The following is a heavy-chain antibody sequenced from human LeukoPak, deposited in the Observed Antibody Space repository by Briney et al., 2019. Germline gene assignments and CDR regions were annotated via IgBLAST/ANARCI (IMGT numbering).Heavy chain of an antibody. CDR3: TRTAMVTGFDS. Sequence: QTGGSLRLSCAASGFTFSGSAMHWVRQASGKGLEWVGRIRSKHNSYATAYAASVKGRFTISRDDSKNTAYLQMNSLKTEDTAVYYCTRTAMVTGFDSWGQGTLVTVSS. CDR2: IRSKHNSYAT. D-gene: IGHD5-18*01. V-gene: IGHV3-73*01. CDR1: GFTFSGSA. J-gene: IGHJ4*02.